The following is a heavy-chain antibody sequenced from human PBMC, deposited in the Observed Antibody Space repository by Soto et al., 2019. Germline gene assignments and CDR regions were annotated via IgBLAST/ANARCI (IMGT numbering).Heavy chain of an antibody. CDR3: TRDPGVTNSYFDY. CDR1: GFTFSSYG. V-gene: IGHV3-33*01. J-gene: IGHJ4*02. Sequence: QVQLVESGGGVVQPGTSLRLSCAPSGFTFSSYGMHWVRQAPGKGLEWVAAIYYDGSKKYYADSVKGRFTISRDNSKNTLYLQMNSLRAEDTAVYYCTRDPGVTNSYFDYWGQGTLVTVSS. D-gene: IGHD3-3*01. CDR2: IYYDGSKK.